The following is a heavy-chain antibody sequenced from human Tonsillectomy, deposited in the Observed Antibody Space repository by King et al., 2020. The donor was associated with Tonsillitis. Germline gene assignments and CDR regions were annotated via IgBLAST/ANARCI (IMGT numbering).Heavy chain of an antibody. CDR1: GFTFSSYW. CDR2: IKQYGSEK. J-gene: IGHJ3*02. D-gene: IGHD3-22*01. Sequence: VQLVESGGGLVQPGGSLRLSCAASGFTFSSYWMSWVRQAPGKGLAWVANIKQYGSEKYYVDSVKGRFTISRDNGKNSLYLQMNSLRAEDTAVYYCARYHDGSGYDDAFDIWGQGTMVTVSS. CDR3: ARYHDGSGYDDAFDI. V-gene: IGHV3-7*03.